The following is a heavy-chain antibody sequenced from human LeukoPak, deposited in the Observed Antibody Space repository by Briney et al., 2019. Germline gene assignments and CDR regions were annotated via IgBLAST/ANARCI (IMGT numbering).Heavy chain of an antibody. D-gene: IGHD5-12*01. CDR1: GGSISSYY. V-gene: IGHV4-59*01. CDR2: IYYSGST. CDR3: ARGVDGWLIDY. Sequence: SETLSLTCTVSGGSISSYYWSWIRQPPGKGLEWIGYIYYSGSTNYNPSLKSRVTISVGTSKNQFSLKLSSVTAGDTAVYYCARGVDGWLIDYWGQGTLVTVSS. J-gene: IGHJ4*02.